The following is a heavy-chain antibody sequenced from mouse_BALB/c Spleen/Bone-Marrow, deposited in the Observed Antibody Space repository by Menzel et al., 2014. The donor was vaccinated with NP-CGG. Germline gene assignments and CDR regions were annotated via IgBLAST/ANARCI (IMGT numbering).Heavy chain of an antibody. Sequence: EVKLMESGAEIVKPGASVKSSCTTSGFNIEDSYIYWMKQRPEQGLEWIGRIDPANGNTKYDPKFQGKATITVVTSSATAYLQLSSLTSEDTAVYYCARNYGSSLDYWGQGTTLTVSS. D-gene: IGHD1-1*01. CDR2: IDPANGNT. J-gene: IGHJ2*01. V-gene: IGHV14-3*02. CDR3: ARNYGSSLDY. CDR1: GFNIEDSY.